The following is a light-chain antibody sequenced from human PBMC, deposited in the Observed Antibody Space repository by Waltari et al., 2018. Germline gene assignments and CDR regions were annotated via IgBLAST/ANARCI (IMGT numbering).Light chain of an antibody. CDR2: EVT. CDR3: TSYGGSNNFVI. Sequence: QSAPTQPPSASGSPGQSVTISCTGTSSDVGGYNYVSWYQQYPDKAPKLIIYEVTKRPSGVPDRFSGSKSGNTASLTVSGLQAEDEADYYCTSYGGSNNFVIFGGGTKLTVL. J-gene: IGLJ2*01. V-gene: IGLV2-8*01. CDR1: SSDVGGYNY.